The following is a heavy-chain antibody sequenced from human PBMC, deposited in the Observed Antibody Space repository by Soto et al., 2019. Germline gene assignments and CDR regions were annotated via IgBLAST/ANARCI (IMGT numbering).Heavy chain of an antibody. Sequence: PGGSLRLPCAASGFTFSSYSMNWVRQAPGKGLEWVSSISSSSSYIYYADSVKGRFTISRDNAKNSLYLQMNSLRAEDTAVYYCARAAGRGDYYYYYGMDVWGQGTMVTVSS. J-gene: IGHJ6*02. CDR1: GFTFSSYS. CDR2: ISSSSSYI. CDR3: ARAAGRGDYYYYYGMDV. V-gene: IGHV3-21*01. D-gene: IGHD2-21*02.